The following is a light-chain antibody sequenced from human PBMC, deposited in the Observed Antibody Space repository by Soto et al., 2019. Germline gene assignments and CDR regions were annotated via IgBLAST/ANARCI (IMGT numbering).Light chain of an antibody. J-gene: IGKJ2*01. V-gene: IGKV3-20*01. CDR1: QSVSSNH. CDR2: GAS. Sequence: EIVLTQAPGTLSLSPGEGVTLSCRASQSVSSNHLAWYQQKPGQAPRLLIFGASSRASDIPDRFSGSGSGTDFTLTISRLEPEDFVVYYCQQYGSSPPYTFGQGTNLEIK. CDR3: QQYGSSPPYT.